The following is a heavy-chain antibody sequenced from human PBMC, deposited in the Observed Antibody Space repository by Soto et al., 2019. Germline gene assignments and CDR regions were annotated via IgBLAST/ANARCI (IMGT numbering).Heavy chain of an antibody. CDR2: IYHAGGI. V-gene: IGHV4-30-2*01. CDR3: ARLGAYYQSLDP. CDR1: GASISGRGYS. J-gene: IGHJ5*02. D-gene: IGHD2-2*01. Sequence: SETLSLTCAVSGASISGRGYSWAWIRQPPGKGLEWIGYIYHAGGIFYSPSLKSRVTISLDGSKNQFSLKLNSVTAADTAVYYCARLGAYYQSLDPWGPGTLVTVSS.